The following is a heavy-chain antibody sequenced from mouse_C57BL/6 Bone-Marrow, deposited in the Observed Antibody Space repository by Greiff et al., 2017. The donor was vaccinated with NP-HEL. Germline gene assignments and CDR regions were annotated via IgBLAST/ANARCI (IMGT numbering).Heavy chain of an antibody. J-gene: IGHJ1*03. Sequence: EVKLMESGGGLVKPGGSLKLSCAASGFTFSSYAMSWVRQTPEKRLEWVATISDGGSYTYYPDNVKGRFTISRDNAKNNLSLQMSQLKSEDTAMYYCARVNYYGRRDVWGTGTTVTVSS. CDR3: ARVNYYGRRDV. V-gene: IGHV5-4*03. CDR2: ISDGGSYT. CDR1: GFTFSSYA. D-gene: IGHD1-1*01.